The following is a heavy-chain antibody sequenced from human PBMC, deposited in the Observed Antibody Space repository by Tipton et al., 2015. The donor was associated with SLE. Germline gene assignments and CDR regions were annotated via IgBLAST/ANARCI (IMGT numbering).Heavy chain of an antibody. CDR1: GGTFSSYG. D-gene: IGHD3-3*01. V-gene: IGHV1-69*01. CDR3: AGWNFWAFDF. J-gene: IGHJ3*01. Sequence: QLVQSGPEVKKPGSSAKVSCKASGGTFSSYGISWVRQAPGQGFEWMGGIIPMFGTSNYAQKFQGRVTITADESTTTAYMELSSLRSEDTAVFYCAGWNFWAFDFWGQGTMVTVSS. CDR2: IIPMFGTS.